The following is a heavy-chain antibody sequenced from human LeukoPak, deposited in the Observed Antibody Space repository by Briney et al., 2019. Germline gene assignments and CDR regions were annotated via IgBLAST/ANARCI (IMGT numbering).Heavy chain of an antibody. J-gene: IGHJ3*02. V-gene: IGHV3-21*01. CDR2: ISSSSSYI. CDR3: ARGRPVLQLLWGAFDI. Sequence: PGWSRRLSCAASGFTFSSYSMNWVRQAPGKGLEWVSSISSSSSYIYYVDSVKGRFTISRDNAKNSLYLQMNSLRAEDTAVYYCARGRPVLQLLWGAFDIWGQGTMVTVSS. D-gene: IGHD1-7*01. CDR1: GFTFSSYS.